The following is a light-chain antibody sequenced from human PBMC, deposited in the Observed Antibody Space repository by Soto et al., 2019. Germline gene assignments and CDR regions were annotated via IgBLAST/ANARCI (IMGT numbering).Light chain of an antibody. J-gene: IGKJ1*01. CDR3: QQYGSSPEWT. CDR2: GAS. CDR1: QSVSSSY. Sequence: EIVLTQSPGTLSLSPGERATLSCRASQSVSSSYLAWYQQKPGQAPRLLTYGASSRATGIPDRLSGSGSGTDVSLTISRLEPEDFAEYYCQQYGSSPEWTFGQGTKVEIK. V-gene: IGKV3-20*01.